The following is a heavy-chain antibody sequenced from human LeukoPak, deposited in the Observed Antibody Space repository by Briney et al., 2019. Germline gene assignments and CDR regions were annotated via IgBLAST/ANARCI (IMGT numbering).Heavy chain of an antibody. D-gene: IGHD3-10*01. Sequence: SETLSLTCAVYGGSFSGYYWSWIRQPPGKGLEWIGEINHSGSTNYNPSLKSRVTISVDTSKNQFSLKLSSVTAADTAVYYCARLSDSMVRGAVDYWGQGTLVTVSS. CDR3: ARLSDSMVRGAVDY. V-gene: IGHV4-34*01. CDR1: GGSFSGYY. CDR2: INHSGST. J-gene: IGHJ4*02.